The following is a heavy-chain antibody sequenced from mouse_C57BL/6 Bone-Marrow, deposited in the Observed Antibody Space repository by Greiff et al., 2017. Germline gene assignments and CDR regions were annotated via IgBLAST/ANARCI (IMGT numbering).Heavy chain of an antibody. D-gene: IGHD3-2*02. Sequence: QVQLQQPGAELVKPGASVKLSCKASGYTFTSYWMQWVKQRPGQGLEWIGEIDPSDSYTNYNPKFKGKATLTVDTSSSTAYMQLSSLTSEDSAVYYCARGLRLRRFAYWGQGTLVTVSA. V-gene: IGHV1-50*01. CDR2: IDPSDSYT. CDR3: ARGLRLRRFAY. J-gene: IGHJ3*01. CDR1: GYTFTSYW.